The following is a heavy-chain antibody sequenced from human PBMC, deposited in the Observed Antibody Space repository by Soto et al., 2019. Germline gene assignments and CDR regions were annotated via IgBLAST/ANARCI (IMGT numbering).Heavy chain of an antibody. CDR3: AADKKHCSSTSCYDAFDI. V-gene: IGHV1-58*02. J-gene: IGHJ3*02. D-gene: IGHD2-2*01. CDR1: GFTFTSSA. CDR2: IVVGSGNT. Sequence: ASVKVSCKASGFTFTSSAMQWVRQARGQRLEWIGWIVVGSGNTNYAQKFQERVTITRDMSTSTAYMELSSLRSEDTAVYYCAADKKHCSSTSCYDAFDIWGQGTMVTVSS.